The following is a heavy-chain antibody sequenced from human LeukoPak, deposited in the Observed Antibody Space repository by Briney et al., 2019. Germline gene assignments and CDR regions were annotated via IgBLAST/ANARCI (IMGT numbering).Heavy chain of an antibody. CDR1: GFTFSPYG. V-gene: IGHV3-30*18. CDR3: AKYSSSSNYYHGMDV. J-gene: IGHJ6*02. Sequence: PGRSLRLSCAASGFTFSPYGMNWVRQAPGKGLEWVAFISYDGRNEHYVDSVKGRFTISRDNSKNTLYLQMYSLRAEDTAVYYCAKYSSSSNYYHGMDVWGQGTTVTVSS. D-gene: IGHD6-13*01. CDR2: ISYDGRNE.